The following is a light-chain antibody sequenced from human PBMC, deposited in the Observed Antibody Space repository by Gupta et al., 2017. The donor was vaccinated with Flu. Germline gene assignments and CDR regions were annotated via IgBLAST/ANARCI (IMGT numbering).Light chain of an antibody. V-gene: IGLV2-11*01. Sequence: QSALTQPRSVSGSPGQSVTISCTGSNTDVGAYDYVSWYQQHPGEAPKFMIYDVTERPSGVPDRFSGSKSGNTASLTXSXLQAEDXADYYCCSYAGDYGFVFGTGTKVTVL. CDR1: NTDVGAYDY. CDR3: CSYAGDYGFV. CDR2: DVT. J-gene: IGLJ1*01.